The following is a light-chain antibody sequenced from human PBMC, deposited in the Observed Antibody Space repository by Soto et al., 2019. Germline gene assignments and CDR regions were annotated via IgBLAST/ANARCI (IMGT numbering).Light chain of an antibody. J-gene: IGLJ1*01. CDR2: AVT. CDR1: SSDVGGYDY. Sequence: QSALTQPPSASGSPGQSVTISCTGTSSDVGGYDYVSWYQHHAGKAPKLLIFAVTKRPSGVPDRFSGSRSGNTASLTVSGLQAEDEAVYYCSSYAGSHTFFVFGSGTKVTVL. V-gene: IGLV2-8*01. CDR3: SSYAGSHTFFV.